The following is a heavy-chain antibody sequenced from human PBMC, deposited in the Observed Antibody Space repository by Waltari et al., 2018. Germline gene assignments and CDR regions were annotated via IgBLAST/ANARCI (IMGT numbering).Heavy chain of an antibody. Sequence: EVQLLESGGGLVQPGGSLRLSCAASGFTFSSYAMSWVRQAPGKGLEGVLAISGSGGSTYYGDSVKGRFTISRDNSKNTLYLQMNSLRAEDTVVYYCAVRLSSSWYREYFQHWGQGTLVTVSS. CDR3: AVRLSSSWYREYFQH. CDR1: GFTFSSYA. V-gene: IGHV3-23*01. J-gene: IGHJ1*01. D-gene: IGHD6-13*01. CDR2: ISGSGGST.